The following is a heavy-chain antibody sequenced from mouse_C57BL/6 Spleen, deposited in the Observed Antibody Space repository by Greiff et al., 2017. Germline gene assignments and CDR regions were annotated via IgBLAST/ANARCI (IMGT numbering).Heavy chain of an antibody. CDR3: AREGDRAWFAY. Sequence: VQLQQSGAELVRPATSVKVSCKASGYAFTNYLIEWVKQRPGQGLEWIGVINPGSGGTNYNEKFKGKATLTADKSSSTAYMQLSSLTSEDSAVYFCAREGDRAWFAYWGQGTLVTVSA. V-gene: IGHV1-54*01. CDR1: GYAFTNYL. J-gene: IGHJ3*01. CDR2: INPGSGGT.